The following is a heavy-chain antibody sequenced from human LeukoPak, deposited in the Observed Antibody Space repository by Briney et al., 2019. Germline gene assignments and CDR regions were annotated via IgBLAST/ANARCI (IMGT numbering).Heavy chain of an antibody. Sequence: SETLSLTCTVSGGSISSYYWSWIRQPPGKGLEWIGSMYHGGSTYFNPSLKSRVTISGDTSKNQFSPKLSSVTAADTAVYYCARGIAAAGVPTEYFQHWGQGTLVTVSS. CDR3: ARGIAAAGVPTEYFQH. V-gene: IGHV4-59*08. D-gene: IGHD6-13*01. CDR1: GGSISSYY. CDR2: MYHGGST. J-gene: IGHJ1*01.